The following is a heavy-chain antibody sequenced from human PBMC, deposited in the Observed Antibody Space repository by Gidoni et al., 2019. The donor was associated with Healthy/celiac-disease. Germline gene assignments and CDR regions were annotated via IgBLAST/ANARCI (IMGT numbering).Heavy chain of an antibody. V-gene: IGHV3-23*01. CDR3: AKDSLRFLEWLVIGHDSFAI. D-gene: IGHD3-3*01. CDR1: GVHWARYA. CDR2: SSGSGGVT. J-gene: IGHJ3*02. Sequence: VQLSESGGGKVQPGGYLGLSGADSGVHWARYAMRRVRQAPGQGLEWGSASSGSGGVTAYAVSVKCRFTISRDNSKNTLYLQMNSLSAEDTSVDDLAKDSLRFLEWLVIGHDSFAIWGQGTMFTVSS.